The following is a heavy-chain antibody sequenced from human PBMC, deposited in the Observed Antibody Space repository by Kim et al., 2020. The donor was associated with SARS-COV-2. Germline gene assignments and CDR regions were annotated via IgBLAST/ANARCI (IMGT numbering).Heavy chain of an antibody. CDR3: ARDRAPYYYDSSGYYSPTHYYYYYGMDV. Sequence: ASVKVSCKASGYTFTSYYMHWVRQAPGQGLEWMGIINPSGGSTSYAQKFQGRVTMTRDTSTSTVYMELSSLRSEDTAVYYCARDRAPYYYDSSGYYSPTHYYYYYGMDVWGQGTTVTVSS. CDR1: GYTFTSYY. CDR2: INPSGGST. J-gene: IGHJ6*02. V-gene: IGHV1-46*01. D-gene: IGHD3-22*01.